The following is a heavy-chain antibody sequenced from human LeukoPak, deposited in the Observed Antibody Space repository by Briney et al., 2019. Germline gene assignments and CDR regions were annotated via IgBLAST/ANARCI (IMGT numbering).Heavy chain of an antibody. V-gene: IGHV3-23*01. CDR2: VSASGGHT. D-gene: IGHD3/OR15-3a*01. J-gene: IGHJ5*01. Sequence: PGGSLRLSCAVSGVTFRNFAMNWVRQSPGKGLEWVSTVSASGGHTYYADSVKGRFSISRGNSKNTLYLRLNSLKADDTAVYYCAKMSDSWTGYYDNWFDSWGKGTLVTVSS. CDR1: GVTFRNFA. CDR3: AKMSDSWTGYYDNWFDS.